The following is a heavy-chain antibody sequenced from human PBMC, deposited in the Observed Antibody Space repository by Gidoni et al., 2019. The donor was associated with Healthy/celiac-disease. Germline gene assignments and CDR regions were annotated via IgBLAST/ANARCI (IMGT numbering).Heavy chain of an antibody. Sequence: QVQLVESGGGLVKPGGSLRLSCAASGFTFSDYYMSWIRQAPGKGLEWVSYISSSSSYTNYADSVKGRFTISRDNAKNSLYLQMNSLRAEDTAVYYCASMVRGVTYYFDYWGQGTQVTVSS. V-gene: IGHV3-11*05. D-gene: IGHD3-10*01. CDR1: GFTFSDYY. J-gene: IGHJ4*02. CDR2: ISSSSSYT. CDR3: ASMVRGVTYYFDY.